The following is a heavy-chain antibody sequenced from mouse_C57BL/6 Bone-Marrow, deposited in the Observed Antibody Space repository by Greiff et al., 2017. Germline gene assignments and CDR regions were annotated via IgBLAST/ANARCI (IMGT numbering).Heavy chain of an antibody. J-gene: IGHJ2*01. CDR3: ARSGYCYGSYFDY. CDR1: GYTFTSYW. D-gene: IGHD1-1*01. V-gene: IGHV1-53*01. Sequence: VKLQQPGTELVKPGASVKLSCKASGYTFTSYWMHWVKQRPGQGLEWIGNINPSNGGTNYNEKFKSKATLTVDKSSSTAYMQLSSLTSEDSAVYYCARSGYCYGSYFDYWGQGTTLTVSS. CDR2: INPSNGGT.